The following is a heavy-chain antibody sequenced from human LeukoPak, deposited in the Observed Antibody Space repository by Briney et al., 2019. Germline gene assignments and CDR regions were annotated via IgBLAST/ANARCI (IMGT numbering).Heavy chain of an antibody. Sequence: GGSLRLSCAASGFTFSSYGMHWVRQAPGKGLERVAFIRYDGSNKYYANSVKGRFTISRDNSKNTQYLQMDSLRAEEQTVNRSPNDLDPLIVFAVTSAPGGDYWGQGTLVTVSS. CDR1: GFTFSSYG. CDR3: PNDLDPLIVFAVTSAPGGDY. V-gene: IGHV3-30*02. CDR2: IRYDGSNK. J-gene: IGHJ4*02. D-gene: IGHD3-22*01.